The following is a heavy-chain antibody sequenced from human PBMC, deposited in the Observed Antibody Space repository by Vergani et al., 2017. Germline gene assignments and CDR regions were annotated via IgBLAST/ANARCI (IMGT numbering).Heavy chain of an antibody. CDR3: ARDVAPAPEYYGMDV. Sequence: QVQLVQSGAEVKKPGSSVKVSCKASGGTLSSYAISWVRQAPGQGLEWMGRIIPILGIANDAQKFQGRVTMTAEKSTSTAYKELSSLRAEDTAVYYFARDVAPAPEYYGMDVWGKGP. V-gene: IGHV1-69*04. CDR1: GGTLSSYA. CDR2: IIPILGIA. D-gene: IGHD2-21*01. J-gene: IGHJ6*04.